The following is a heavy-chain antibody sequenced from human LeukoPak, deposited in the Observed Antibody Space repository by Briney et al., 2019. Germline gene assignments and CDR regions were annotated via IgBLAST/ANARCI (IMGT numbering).Heavy chain of an antibody. CDR2: ISGRGGST. CDR1: GFSFSGYW. V-gene: IGHV3-23*01. D-gene: IGHD3-22*01. CDR3: AKDTWQTYYYDSSGYYSGYFDY. Sequence: GGSLRLFCAASGFSFSGYWMHWVRQAPGEGLEWVSAISGRGGSTYYADSVKGRFTISRDNSKNTLYLQMNSLRAEDTAVYYCAKDTWQTYYYDSSGYYSGYFDYWGQGTLVTVSS. J-gene: IGHJ4*02.